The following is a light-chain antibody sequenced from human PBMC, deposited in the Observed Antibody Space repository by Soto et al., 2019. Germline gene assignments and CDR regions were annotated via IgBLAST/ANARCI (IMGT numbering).Light chain of an antibody. V-gene: IGLV2-14*01. CDR3: STYTSSSTPFV. Sequence: QSVLTQPASVSGSPGQSITISCTGTSSDVGGYNYVSWYQQHPGKAPKLMIYDVSNRPSGVSNRFSGSKSGNTASLTISGLQAEYEADYYCSTYTSSSTPFVFGTRTKVPVL. CDR2: DVS. J-gene: IGLJ1*01. CDR1: SSDVGGYNY.